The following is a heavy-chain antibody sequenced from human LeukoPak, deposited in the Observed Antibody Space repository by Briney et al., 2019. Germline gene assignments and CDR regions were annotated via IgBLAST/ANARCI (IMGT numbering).Heavy chain of an antibody. CDR2: INPNGGGT. CDR1: GYTFTGYY. D-gene: IGHD6-13*01. CDR3: ARRSRGSSPGQDAFDI. J-gene: IGHJ3*02. Sequence: ASVKVSCKASGYTFTGYYIHWVRQAPGQGLEWMGWINPNGGGTNYAQKFQGRVTMTRDTSISTAYMELNRLRSDDTAVYYCARRSRGSSPGQDAFDIWGQGTMVTVSS. V-gene: IGHV1-2*02.